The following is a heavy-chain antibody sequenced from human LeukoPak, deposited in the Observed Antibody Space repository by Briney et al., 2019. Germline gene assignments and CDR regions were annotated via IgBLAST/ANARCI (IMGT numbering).Heavy chain of an antibody. J-gene: IGHJ4*02. D-gene: IGHD5-18*01. CDR1: GFTFSIYW. CDR3: ARDGYSFGHDFDY. V-gene: IGHV3-74*01. Sequence: GGSLRLSCAASGFTFSIYWMHWVRHTPGKGLVWVSRIKGDGSSTSYADSVKGRFTISRDNAKNTLYLQMNSLRAEDTAVYYCARDGYSFGHDFDYWGQGTLVTVSS. CDR2: IKGDGSST.